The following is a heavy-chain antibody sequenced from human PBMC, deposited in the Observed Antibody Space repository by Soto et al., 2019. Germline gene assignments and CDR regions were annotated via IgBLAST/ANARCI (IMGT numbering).Heavy chain of an antibody. CDR2: IHSDGST. CDR3: ARDGSGTFDY. J-gene: IGHJ4*02. V-gene: IGHV3-53*01. Sequence: VGSLRLSCSVAGNTVGDSMSWVRQARGKGLECVSFIHSDGSTRYTDSVRGRFTISRDNSKNTLYLQMDTLRVDETAVYFCARDGSGTFDYWRQGTLVTVSS. D-gene: IGHD6-19*01. CDR1: GNTVGDS.